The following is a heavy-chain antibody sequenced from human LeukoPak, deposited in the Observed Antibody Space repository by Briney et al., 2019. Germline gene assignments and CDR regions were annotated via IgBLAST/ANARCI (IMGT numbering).Heavy chain of an antibody. Sequence: PGGSLRLSCEASGFTFSDYYMSWIRQAPGKGLEWVSYISSSGSTIYYADSVKGRFTISRDNAKSSLYLQMNSLRAEDTAVYYCARVVWKWWSIDYWGQGTLVTVSS. J-gene: IGHJ4*02. D-gene: IGHD2-15*01. CDR1: GFTFSDYY. V-gene: IGHV3-11*01. CDR3: ARVVWKWWSIDY. CDR2: ISSSGSTI.